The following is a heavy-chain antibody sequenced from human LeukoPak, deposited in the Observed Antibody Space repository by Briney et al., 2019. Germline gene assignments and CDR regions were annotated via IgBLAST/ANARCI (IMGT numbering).Heavy chain of an antibody. J-gene: IGHJ4*02. CDR1: GFTFSSYG. D-gene: IGHD6-19*01. CDR3: AKDGHGNGWSRFYYFDY. Sequence: GRSLRLSCAASGFTFSSYGMHWVRPAAGKGLEWVAVISYDGSNKLYADSVKGRFTISRDNSKNTLFVQMNSLRAEDTAVYYCAKDGHGNGWSRFYYFDYWGQGTLVTVSS. V-gene: IGHV3-30*18. CDR2: ISYDGSNK.